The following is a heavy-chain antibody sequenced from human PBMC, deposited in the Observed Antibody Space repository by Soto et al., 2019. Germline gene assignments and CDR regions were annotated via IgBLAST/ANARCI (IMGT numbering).Heavy chain of an antibody. CDR2: INTDASST. J-gene: IGHJ4*02. V-gene: IGHV3-74*01. Sequence: EVQLVESGGGLVQPGGSLRLSCAASGFTFSNYWMHWVRQAPGKRLLWVSRINTDASSTTYADSVKGRFTISRDNAKNTLYLQMNSLRAEYTAVYYCAREDSSGFYPDYWGQGTQVTVSS. CDR3: AREDSSGFYPDY. CDR1: GFTFSNYW. D-gene: IGHD3-22*01.